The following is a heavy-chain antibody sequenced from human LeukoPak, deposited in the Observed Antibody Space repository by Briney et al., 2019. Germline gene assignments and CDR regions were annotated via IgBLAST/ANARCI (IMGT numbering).Heavy chain of an antibody. D-gene: IGHD4-4*01. V-gene: IGHV3-23*01. CDR2: IISSAAST. J-gene: IGHJ4*02. CDR3: AKSAPSKY. CDR1: GLTFGDYA. Sequence: GGSLRLSCTVSGLTFGDYAMSWVRQAPGKGLEWVSHIISSAASTDYADSVKGRFTISRDNSKNTLYLQMTSLRAEDTAVYYCAKSAPSKYWDQGTLVTVSS.